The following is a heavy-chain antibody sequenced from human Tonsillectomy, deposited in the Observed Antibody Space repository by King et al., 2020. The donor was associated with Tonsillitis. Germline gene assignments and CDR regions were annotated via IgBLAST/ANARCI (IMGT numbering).Heavy chain of an antibody. CDR2: IYSGGSST. V-gene: IGHV3-23*03. CDR1: GFTFSSYA. D-gene: IGHD4-17*01. J-gene: IGHJ4*02. Sequence: QLVQSGGGLVQPGGSLRLSCAASGFTFSSYAMSWVRQAPGKGLEWVSTIYSGGSSTYYADSVEGRFTISRDDSKNTLYLQMNSLRAEDTAVYYCAKDQPDYGHAFDYWGQGTLVTVSS. CDR3: AKDQPDYGHAFDY.